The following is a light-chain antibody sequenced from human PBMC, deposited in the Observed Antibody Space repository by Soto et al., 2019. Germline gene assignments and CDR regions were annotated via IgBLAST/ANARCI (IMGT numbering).Light chain of an antibody. J-gene: IGKJ1*01. Sequence: DIQMTQSPSTLSASVGDRVTITCRASQSVSSWVAWYHLKPGKAPKLLIYKASTLETGVPSRFSGSGSRTEFTLTISSLQPDDFATYYCQQYSTYSWTFGQGTKVEIK. CDR3: QQYSTYSWT. CDR1: QSVSSW. V-gene: IGKV1-5*03. CDR2: KAS.